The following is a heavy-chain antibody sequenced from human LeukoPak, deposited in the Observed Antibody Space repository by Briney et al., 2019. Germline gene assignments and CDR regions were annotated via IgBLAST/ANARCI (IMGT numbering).Heavy chain of an antibody. CDR1: GFTFSTYR. V-gene: IGHV3-74*01. J-gene: IGHJ4*02. Sequence: PGGSLRLSCAASGFTFSTYRMHWVRQAPGKGLVWVSRISGDGSSTSYADSVKGRFTISRDNAKNMMYLQMNSLRAEDTAVYYCARPKFDGSGYYAYWGQGNLVTVSS. CDR2: ISGDGSST. CDR3: ARPKFDGSGYYAY. D-gene: IGHD3-22*01.